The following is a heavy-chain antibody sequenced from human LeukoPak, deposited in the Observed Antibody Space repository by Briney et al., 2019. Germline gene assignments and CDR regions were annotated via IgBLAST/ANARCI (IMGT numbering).Heavy chain of an antibody. Sequence: GGSLRLSCAASGFTFSSYSMNWVRQAPGKGLEWVSYISSSSSTIYYADSVKGRFTISRDNSKNTLYLQMNSLRAEDTAVYYCARGITVTTMFFDYWGQGTLVTVSS. CDR3: ARGITVTTMFFDY. V-gene: IGHV3-48*01. CDR1: GFTFSSYS. D-gene: IGHD4-11*01. CDR2: ISSSSSTI. J-gene: IGHJ4*02.